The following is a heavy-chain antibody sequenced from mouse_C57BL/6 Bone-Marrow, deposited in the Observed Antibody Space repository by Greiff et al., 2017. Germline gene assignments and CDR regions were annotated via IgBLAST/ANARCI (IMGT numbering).Heavy chain of an antibody. CDR1: GYTFTNYW. CDR3: ARHGIYSAWFAY. CDR2: IYPGGGST. Sequence: QVQLKESGAELVRPGTSVKMSCKASGYTFTNYWIGWAKQRPGHGLEWIGDIYPGGGSTNYNEKFKGKATLTADKSSSTAYMPFSSLTSEDSAIYYCARHGIYSAWFAYWGQGTLVTVSA. V-gene: IGHV1-63*01. J-gene: IGHJ3*01. D-gene: IGHD2-1*01.